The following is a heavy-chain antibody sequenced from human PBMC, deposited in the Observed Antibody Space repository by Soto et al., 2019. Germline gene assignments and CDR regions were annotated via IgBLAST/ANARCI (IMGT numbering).Heavy chain of an antibody. J-gene: IGHJ4*02. V-gene: IGHV4-39*01. CDR3: ARQYYFGSGSYYTRPFDF. D-gene: IGHD3-10*01. Sequence: SETLSLTCTVSGGSISSSSYYWGWIRQPPGKGLEWIGTIYYSGNTYYNPSLKSRVTISVDTAKNQFSLKLSSVTAADTAVYYCARQYYFGSGSYYTRPFDFWGQGTLVTVSS. CDR1: GGSISSSSYY. CDR2: IYYSGNT.